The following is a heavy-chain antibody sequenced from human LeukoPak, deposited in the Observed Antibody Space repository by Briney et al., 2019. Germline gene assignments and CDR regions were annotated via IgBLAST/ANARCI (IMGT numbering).Heavy chain of an antibody. V-gene: IGHV3-7*01. D-gene: IGHD3-10*01. CDR2: IKGDESKK. CDR1: GFTFSGYW. Sequence: GGSLRLSCAASGFTFSGYWMTWVRQAPGKGLEWVANIKGDESKKYYVDSVKGRFTISRDNAKNSLYLQMNSLRAEDTAVYYCARDSNPRGGYDALDFWGQGTLVTVSS. CDR3: ARDSNPRGGYDALDF. J-gene: IGHJ3*01.